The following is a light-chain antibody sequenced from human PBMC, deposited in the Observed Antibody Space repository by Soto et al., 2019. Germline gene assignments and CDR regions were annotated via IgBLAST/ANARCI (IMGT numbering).Light chain of an antibody. Sequence: LVLTQSPATLSSFPGDRVTLSCRASQYINTRLAWYQHRPGQAPRLLIYQTSIRAAGIPARFSASGSGTEFTLTISSLQSEDFAVYYCQQYNNWPRTFGQGTKVDIK. CDR2: QTS. CDR3: QQYNNWPRT. V-gene: IGKV3D-15*01. J-gene: IGKJ1*01. CDR1: QYINTR.